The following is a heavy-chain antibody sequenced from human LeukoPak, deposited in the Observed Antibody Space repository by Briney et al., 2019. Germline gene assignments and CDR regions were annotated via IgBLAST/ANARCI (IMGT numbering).Heavy chain of an antibody. V-gene: IGHV3-NL1*01. Sequence: PGGSLRLSCAASGFTFSSYGMHWVRQAPGKGLEWVSVIYSGGSTYYADSVKGRFTISRDNSKNTLYLQMNSLRAEDTAVYYCAKGIFGVVKYYYYMDVWGKGTTVTVSS. CDR3: AKGIFGVVKYYYYMDV. D-gene: IGHD3-3*01. CDR2: IYSGGST. CDR1: GFTFSSYG. J-gene: IGHJ6*03.